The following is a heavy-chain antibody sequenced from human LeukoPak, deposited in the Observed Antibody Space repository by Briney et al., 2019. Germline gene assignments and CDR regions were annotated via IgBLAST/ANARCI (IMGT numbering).Heavy chain of an antibody. Sequence: GGSLRLSCATSQFNLNKFGMTWVRQAPGKGLEWVSSISVNGDSTQYADSVQGRFAISRDNSKNTLYLQMTSLRAEDTAVYYCAKDPNGDYIGTFDIWGQGTVVTVSS. D-gene: IGHD4-17*01. J-gene: IGHJ3*02. CDR3: AKDPNGDYIGTFDI. CDR2: ISVNGDST. CDR1: QFNLNKFG. V-gene: IGHV3-23*01.